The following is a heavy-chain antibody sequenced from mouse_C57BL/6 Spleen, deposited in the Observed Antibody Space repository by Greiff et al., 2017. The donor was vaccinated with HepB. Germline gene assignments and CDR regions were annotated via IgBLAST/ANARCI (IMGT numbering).Heavy chain of an antibody. V-gene: IGHV5-4*01. D-gene: IGHD1-1*01. CDR3: ARDADYGSEYFDY. CDR2: ISDGGSYT. J-gene: IGHJ2*01. Sequence: EVQRVESGGGLVKPGGSLKLSCAASGFTFSSYAMSWVRQTPEKRLEWVATISDGGSYTYYPDNVKGRFTISRDNAKNNLYLQMSHLKSEDTAMYYCARDADYGSEYFDYWGQGTTLTVSS. CDR1: GFTFSSYA.